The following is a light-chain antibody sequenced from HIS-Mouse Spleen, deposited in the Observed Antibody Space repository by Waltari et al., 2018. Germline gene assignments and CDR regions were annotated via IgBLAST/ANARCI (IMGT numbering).Light chain of an antibody. CDR1: SCNIGSNY. CDR3: AAWDDSLSGPV. J-gene: IGLJ3*02. Sequence: QSVLTQPPSASGPPGQRVPIPCSGSSCNIGSNYVHSYQQLPGTAPKLLIYRNNQRPSGVPDRFSGSKSGTSASLAISGLRSEDEADYYCAAWDDSLSGPVFGGGTKLTVL. CDR2: RNN. V-gene: IGLV1-47*01.